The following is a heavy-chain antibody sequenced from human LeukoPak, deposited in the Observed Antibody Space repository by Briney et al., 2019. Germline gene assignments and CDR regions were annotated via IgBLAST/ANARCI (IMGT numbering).Heavy chain of an antibody. D-gene: IGHD2/OR15-2a*01. Sequence: SETLSLTCAVYGGSFSGYYWSWIRQPPGKGLEWIGEINHSGSTNYNPSLKSRATISVDTSKNQFSLKLSSVTAADTAVYYCARAFRAGAKLLPVNNWFDPWGQGTLVTVSS. J-gene: IGHJ5*02. CDR3: ARAFRAGAKLLPVNNWFDP. CDR1: GGSFSGYY. CDR2: INHSGST. V-gene: IGHV4-34*01.